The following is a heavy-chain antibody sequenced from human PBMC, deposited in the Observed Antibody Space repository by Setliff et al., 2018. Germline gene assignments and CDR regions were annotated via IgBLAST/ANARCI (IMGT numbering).Heavy chain of an antibody. J-gene: IGHJ6*03. CDR1: GDSISSRRSY. V-gene: IGHV4-61*09. Sequence: PSETLSLTCTVSGDSISSRRSYWGWFRPPAGKGLEWIGQIYTSWSTNYNPSLKSRVTISLDTSKNQFSLSLSSVTAADTAVYYCARMSGFQYMDVWGKGTTVTVSS. CDR3: ARMSGFQYMDV. CDR2: IYTSWST. D-gene: IGHD3-3*01.